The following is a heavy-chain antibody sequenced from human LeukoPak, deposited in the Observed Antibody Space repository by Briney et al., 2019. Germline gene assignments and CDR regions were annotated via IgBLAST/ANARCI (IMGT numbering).Heavy chain of an antibody. J-gene: IGHJ6*02. CDR2: ISSSGSTI. CDR1: GFTFSSYD. V-gene: IGHV3-48*03. CDR3: ARDDRSYYYYGMDV. Sequence: GGSLRLSCAASGFTFSSYDMNWVRQAPGKGLEWVSYISSSGSTIYYADSVKGRFTISRDNAKNSLYLQMNSLRAEDTAVYYRARDDRSYYYYGMDVWGQGTTVTVSS. D-gene: IGHD3-22*01.